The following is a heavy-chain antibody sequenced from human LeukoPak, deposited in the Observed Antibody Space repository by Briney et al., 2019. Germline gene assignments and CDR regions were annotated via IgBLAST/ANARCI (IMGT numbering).Heavy chain of an antibody. V-gene: IGHV4-4*09. CDR3: ARIRIAARSRIFDY. J-gene: IGHJ4*02. D-gene: IGHD6-6*01. Sequence: SETLSLTCTVSGGSISSYYWSWIRQPPGKGLEWIGYIYTSGSTNYNPSLKSRVTISVDTSKNQFSLKLSSVTAADTAVYYCARIRIAARSRIFDYWGQRTLVTVSS. CDR1: GGSISSYY. CDR2: IYTSGST.